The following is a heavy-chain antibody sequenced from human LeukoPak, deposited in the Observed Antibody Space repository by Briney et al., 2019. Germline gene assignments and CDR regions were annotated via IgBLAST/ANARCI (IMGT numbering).Heavy chain of an antibody. V-gene: IGHV6-1*01. CDR1: GDSVSSNSAA. Sequence: SQTLSLTCAISGDSVSSNSAAWNWIRQSPSRGLEWLGRTYYRSKLYNDYAVSVKSRITINPDTSKNQFSLQLNSATPEDTAVYYCAREAVGSWYGDYYYYGMDVWGQGTTVTVSS. J-gene: IGHJ6*02. D-gene: IGHD6-13*01. CDR2: TYYRSKLYN. CDR3: AREAVGSWYGDYYYYGMDV.